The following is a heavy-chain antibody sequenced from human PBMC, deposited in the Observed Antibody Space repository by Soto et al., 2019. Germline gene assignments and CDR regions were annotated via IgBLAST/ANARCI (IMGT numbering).Heavy chain of an antibody. CDR3: ARETTRVRGAINDFDY. CDR2: TYYWSKWYN. Sequence: PSQTLSLTCAISGDSVSSNSGTWNWIRQSPSRGLEWLGRTYYWSKWYNDYAVSVKSRITINPDTSKNQFSLQLNSVTPEDTAVYFCARETTRVRGAINDFDYWGQGTLVTVSS. CDR1: GDSVSSNSGT. V-gene: IGHV6-1*01. J-gene: IGHJ4*02. D-gene: IGHD3-10*01.